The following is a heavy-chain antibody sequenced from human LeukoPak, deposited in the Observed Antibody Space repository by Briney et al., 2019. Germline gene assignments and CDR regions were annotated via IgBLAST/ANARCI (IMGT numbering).Heavy chain of an antibody. CDR2: IIPIFDTA. Sequence: KVSCKASGGTFSNYAISWVRQAPGQGLEWMGGIIPIFDTANYAQKFQGRVTITADKSTSTAYMELSSLRSEDTAVYYCARDCSGGSCYYSYWGQGTLVTVSS. CDR1: GGTFSNYA. V-gene: IGHV1-69*06. D-gene: IGHD2-15*01. CDR3: ARDCSGGSCYYSY. J-gene: IGHJ4*02.